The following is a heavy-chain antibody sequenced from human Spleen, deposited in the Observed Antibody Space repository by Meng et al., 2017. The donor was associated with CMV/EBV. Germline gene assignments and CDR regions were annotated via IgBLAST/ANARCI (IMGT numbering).Heavy chain of an antibody. V-gene: IGHV4-59*01. D-gene: IGHD3-22*01. CDR3: ARGLIKLTYYYDSSGYYSLAY. Sequence: GSLRLSCTVSGGSISSYYWSWIRQPPGKGLEWIGYIYYSGSTNYNPSLKSRVTISVDTSKKQFSLKLTSLTAADTAVYYCARGLIKLTYYYDSSGYYSLAYWGQGTLVTVSS. CDR2: IYYSGST. CDR1: GGSISSYY. J-gene: IGHJ4*02.